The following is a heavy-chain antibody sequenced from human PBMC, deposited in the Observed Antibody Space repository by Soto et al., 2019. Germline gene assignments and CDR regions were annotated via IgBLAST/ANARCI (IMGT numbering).Heavy chain of an antibody. D-gene: IGHD2-2*01. CDR3: ARATGSNHPFDY. V-gene: IGHV3-74*01. Sequence: EVQLVESGGGLVQPGGSLRLSCAATGFTFSTYWMHWVRQGPGKGLVWVSRISTDGSSTTYADSVKGRFTISRDNAKNTRYLQMNSLRAEDTAVYYCARATGSNHPFDYWGQGSPVTVSS. J-gene: IGHJ4*02. CDR2: ISTDGSST. CDR1: GFTFSTYW.